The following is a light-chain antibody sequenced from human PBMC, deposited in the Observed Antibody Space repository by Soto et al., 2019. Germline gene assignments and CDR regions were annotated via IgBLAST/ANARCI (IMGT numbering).Light chain of an antibody. J-gene: IGLJ2*01. V-gene: IGLV1-36*01. CDR3: AAWDSSLNGPV. CDR1: SSNIGNNA. Sequence: QSVLTQPPSVSEAPRQRVTISCSGSSSNIGNNAVNAYQQLPVKAPNLLILYDDLLHSGVSDRFSGSKSGTSASLAISGLQSEDEADYYCAAWDSSLNGPVFGGGTKLTVL. CDR2: YDD.